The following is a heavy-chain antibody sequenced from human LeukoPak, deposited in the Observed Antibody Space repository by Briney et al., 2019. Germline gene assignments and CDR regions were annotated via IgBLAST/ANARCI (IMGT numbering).Heavy chain of an antibody. CDR2: FDPEDGET. CDR1: GYTLTELS. Sequence: ASVKASCKVSGYTLTELSMHWVRQAPGKGLEWMGGFDPEDGETIYAQKFQGRVTMTEDTSTDTAYMEVSSLRSEDTAVYYCATEGLRWLQFVYWGQGTLVTVSS. CDR3: ATEGLRWLQFVY. V-gene: IGHV1-24*01. D-gene: IGHD5-24*01. J-gene: IGHJ4*02.